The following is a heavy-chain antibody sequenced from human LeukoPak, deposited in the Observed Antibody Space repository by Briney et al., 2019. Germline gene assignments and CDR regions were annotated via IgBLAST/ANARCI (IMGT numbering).Heavy chain of an antibody. D-gene: IGHD6-13*01. CDR1: GFTFSSYG. Sequence: GGSLRLSCAASGFTFSSYGMSWVRQAPGKGLEWVSAISGSGGSTYYADSVKGRFTISRDNSKNTLYLQMNSLRAEDTAVYYCARGCSSCSKGREFDYWGQGTLVTVSS. CDR3: ARGCSSCSKGREFDY. CDR2: ISGSGGST. J-gene: IGHJ4*02. V-gene: IGHV3-23*01.